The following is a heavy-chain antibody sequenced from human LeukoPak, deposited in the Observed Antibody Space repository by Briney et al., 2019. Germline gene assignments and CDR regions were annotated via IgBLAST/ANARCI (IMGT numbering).Heavy chain of an antibody. D-gene: IGHD3-9*01. CDR3: ASDELRYPLD. Sequence: PGGSLRLSCAASGFIFSSYGMHWVRQAPGKGLEWVAVIWYDGSQKHYADSVKGRFTISRDNSKKTVYLQMNSLRAEDTAVYYCASDELRYPLDWGQGTLVTVSS. CDR2: IWYDGSQK. CDR1: GFIFSSYG. J-gene: IGHJ4*02. V-gene: IGHV3-33*01.